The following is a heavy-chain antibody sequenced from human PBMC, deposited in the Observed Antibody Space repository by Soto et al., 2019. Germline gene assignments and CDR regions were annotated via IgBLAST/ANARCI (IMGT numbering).Heavy chain of an antibody. J-gene: IGHJ4*02. CDR1: EFTFTSHA. Sequence: LRLSCEVSEFTFTSHAMHWVRQAPGKGLEWAAVISSDGSIKYYADSVKGRFTISRDNSKNMLYLQMSSLTTEDTAVYFCATGGLGNYKEYFGYWGQGTLVTVSP. CDR3: ATGGLGNYKEYFGY. D-gene: IGHD1-7*01. CDR2: ISSDGSIK. V-gene: IGHV3-30-3*01.